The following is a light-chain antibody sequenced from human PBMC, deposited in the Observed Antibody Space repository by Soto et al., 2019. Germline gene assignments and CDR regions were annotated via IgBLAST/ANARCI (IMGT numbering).Light chain of an antibody. V-gene: IGKV3-15*01. CDR1: QSVSSN. CDR3: QQYNNWPRT. J-gene: IGKJ1*01. CDR2: GAS. Sequence: IVMTQSPATLSVSPGERATLSCRASQSVSSNLAWYQQKPGQAPRLLIYGASTRATGIPAGFSGSGSGTEFTLTISSLQSEDFAVYYCQQYNNWPRTFGQGTKVEIK.